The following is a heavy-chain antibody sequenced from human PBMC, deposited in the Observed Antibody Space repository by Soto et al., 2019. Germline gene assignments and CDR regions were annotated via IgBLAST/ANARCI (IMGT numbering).Heavy chain of an antibody. D-gene: IGHD3-22*01. CDR1: GFTFSSYE. CDR2: ISSSGSTI. CDR3: ARDQYYYDSSGYSPFDY. Sequence: GSLRLSCAASGFTFSSYEMNWVRQAPGKGLEWVSYISSSGSTIYYADSVKGRFTISRDNAKNSLYLQMNSLRDEDTAVYYCARDQYYYDSSGYSPFDYWGQGALVTVSS. J-gene: IGHJ4*02. V-gene: IGHV3-48*03.